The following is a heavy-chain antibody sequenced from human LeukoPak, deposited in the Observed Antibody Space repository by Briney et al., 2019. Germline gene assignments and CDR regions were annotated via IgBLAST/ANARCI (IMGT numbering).Heavy chain of an antibody. Sequence: GASVKVSCKASGYTFTGYYMHLVRQAPGQGLEWMGWINPNSGGTNYAQKFQGRVTMTRDTSISTAYMELSRLRSDDTAVYYCARRVTTIPNWFDPWGQGTLVTVSS. J-gene: IGHJ5*02. CDR1: GYTFTGYY. D-gene: IGHD4-17*01. CDR3: ARRVTTIPNWFDP. V-gene: IGHV1-2*02. CDR2: INPNSGGT.